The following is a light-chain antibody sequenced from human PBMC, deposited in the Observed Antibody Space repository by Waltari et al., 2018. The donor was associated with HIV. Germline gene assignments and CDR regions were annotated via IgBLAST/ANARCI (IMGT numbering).Light chain of an antibody. CDR2: DAS. V-gene: IGKV3-11*01. Sequence: IVLTHSPATLSLSPGERATLSCRASRSVSIYLAWFQHEPGQAPRLLVYDASTRAPGIPARFSGSGSGTDVTLTISRLEPEDSAVYYCQQRSNWPPFTFGQGTKLEIK. J-gene: IGKJ2*01. CDR3: QQRSNWPPFT. CDR1: RSVSIY.